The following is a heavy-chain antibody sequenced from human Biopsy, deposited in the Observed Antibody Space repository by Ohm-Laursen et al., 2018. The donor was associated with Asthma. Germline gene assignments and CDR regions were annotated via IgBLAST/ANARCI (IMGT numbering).Heavy chain of an antibody. J-gene: IGHJ6*02. CDR2: ISYDGRNT. Sequence: SLRLSCTASGFVFSQARMHWVRQAPGKGLEWVTIISYDGRNTYYADSVEGRFTISRDNSKNTLFLQMSSLRPEDTAVYYCAGGGLHYYEYYGMDVWGQGTTVTVSS. V-gene: IGHV3-30*03. D-gene: IGHD2-21*02. CDR3: AGGGLHYYEYYGMDV. CDR1: GFVFSQAR.